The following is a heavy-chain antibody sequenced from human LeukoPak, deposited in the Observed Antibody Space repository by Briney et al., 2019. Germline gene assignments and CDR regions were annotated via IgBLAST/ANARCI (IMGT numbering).Heavy chain of an antibody. V-gene: IGHV4-61*01. D-gene: IGHD6-13*01. CDR3: ARGSKAAPGTFDY. Sequence: SDTLSLTCTVSGGSVSSGSYYWSWIRQPPGKGLEWIGYIYYSGSTNYNPSLKSRVTISVDTSKNQFSLKLSSVTAADTAVYYCARGSKAAPGTFDYWGQGTLVTVSS. CDR2: IYYSGST. CDR1: GGSVSSGSYY. J-gene: IGHJ4*02.